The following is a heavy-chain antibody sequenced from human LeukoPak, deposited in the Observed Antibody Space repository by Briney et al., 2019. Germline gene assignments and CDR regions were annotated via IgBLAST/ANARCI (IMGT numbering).Heavy chain of an antibody. V-gene: IGHV1-18*01. Sequence: VASVKVSCKASGYTFTSYGISWVRQAPGRGLEWMGWISAYNGNTNYAQKLQGRVTMTTDTSTSTAYMELRSLRSDDTAVYYCARDAGGYYYYGMDVWGQGTTVTVSS. CDR1: GYTFTSYG. CDR3: ARDAGGYYYYGMDV. CDR2: ISAYNGNT. D-gene: IGHD2-15*01. J-gene: IGHJ6*02.